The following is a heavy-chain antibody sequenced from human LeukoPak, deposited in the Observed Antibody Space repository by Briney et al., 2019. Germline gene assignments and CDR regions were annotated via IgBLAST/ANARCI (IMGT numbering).Heavy chain of an antibody. D-gene: IGHD3-10*01. V-gene: IGHV4-34*01. CDR1: DGSISGYY. CDR2: INHSGST. Sequence: SETLSLTCAVYDGSISGYYWSWIRQPPGKGLEWIGQINHSGSTNYNPSLKSRVTISVDTSKNQFSLKLNSMTAADTAVYYCARGGVTLVRGVTIAYPFDYWGQGTLVTVSS. CDR3: ARGGVTLVRGVTIAYPFDY. J-gene: IGHJ4*02.